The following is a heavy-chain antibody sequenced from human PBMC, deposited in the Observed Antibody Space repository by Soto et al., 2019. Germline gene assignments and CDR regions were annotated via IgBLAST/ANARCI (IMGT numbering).Heavy chain of an antibody. CDR3: AKAATITTLYNFDF. D-gene: IGHD4-4*01. Sequence: GGSLSRSCAASGFTFSSFGMNWVRQAPGKGLEWVSLISDSGGSTYHADSVKGRFTISRDNSKNTLYLQMNSLRAEDTAVYYCAKAATITTLYNFDFWGQGTLVTVSS. CDR1: GFTFSSFG. CDR2: ISDSGGST. V-gene: IGHV3-23*01. J-gene: IGHJ4*02.